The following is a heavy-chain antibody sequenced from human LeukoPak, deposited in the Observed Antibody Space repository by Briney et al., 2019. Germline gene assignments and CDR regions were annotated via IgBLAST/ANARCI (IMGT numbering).Heavy chain of an antibody. CDR1: GFTFSSYW. J-gene: IGHJ3*02. Sequence: GGSLRLSCAASGFTFSSYWMTWVRQAPGKGLEWVANIKQDGSEKYYVDSVKGRFTISRDNAKNSLYLQMNSLRAEDTAVYYCASEETTDAFDIWGQGAMVTVSS. D-gene: IGHD1-1*01. CDR3: ASEETTDAFDI. CDR2: IKQDGSEK. V-gene: IGHV3-7*01.